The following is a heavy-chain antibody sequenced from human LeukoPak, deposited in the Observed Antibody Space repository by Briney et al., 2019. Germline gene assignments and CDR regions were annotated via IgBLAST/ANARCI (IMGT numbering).Heavy chain of an antibody. CDR1: GGSISSSSYY. D-gene: IGHD2-2*02. V-gene: IGHV4-39*01. CDR2: IYDSGST. Sequence: SETLSLTCTVSGGSISSSSYYWGWIRQPPGKGLEWIGSIYDSGSTYYNPSLKSRVTRSVDTSKNQFSLKPSSVTAADTAVYYGARPYVYRVWGQGTLVTVSS. J-gene: IGHJ4*02. CDR3: ARPYVYRV.